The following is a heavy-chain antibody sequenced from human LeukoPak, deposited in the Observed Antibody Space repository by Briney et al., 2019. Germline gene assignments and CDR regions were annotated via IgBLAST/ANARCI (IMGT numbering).Heavy chain of an antibody. D-gene: IGHD6-13*01. V-gene: IGHV3-7*01. J-gene: IGHJ3*02. CDR1: GFTFSSYW. CDR2: IKQEAGEK. CDR3: ARRAAAGTMRAFDI. Sequence: PGGSLRLSCAASGFTFSSYWMSWVRQAPGKGLEWVAHIKQEAGEKNYVDSVKGRVTISRHNAKNSLYLQMNSLRAEDTAVYYCARRAAAGTMRAFDIWGQGTMVTVSS.